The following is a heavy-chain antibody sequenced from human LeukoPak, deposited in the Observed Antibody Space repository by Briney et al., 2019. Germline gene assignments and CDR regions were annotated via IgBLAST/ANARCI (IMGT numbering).Heavy chain of an antibody. CDR2: IYSSGST. V-gene: IGHV4-59*01. CDR3: AREGPGRFGAPGPNVYSIDY. D-gene: IGHD3-10*01. J-gene: IGHJ4*02. CDR1: GESLRGYY. Sequence: SETLSLTCAVYGESLRGYYWSWIRQPPGKGLEWIGCIYSSGSTNYNPSLKSRVTISVATSKNQFSLKLTSVTAADPAVYYCAREGPGRFGAPGPNVYSIDYWGQGTLVTVSS.